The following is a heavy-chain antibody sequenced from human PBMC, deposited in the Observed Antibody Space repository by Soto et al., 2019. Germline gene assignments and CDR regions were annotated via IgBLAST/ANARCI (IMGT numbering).Heavy chain of an antibody. D-gene: IGHD2-2*01. CDR1: GGSFSGYY. CDR2: INHSGST. CDR3: ARVGVVQAAHYDY. Sequence: SETLSLTCAVYGGSFSGYYWSWIRQPPGKGLEWIGEINHSGSTNYNPSLKSRVTISVDTSKNQFSLKLSSVTAADTAVYYCARVGVVQAAHYDYWGQGTLVTVSS. J-gene: IGHJ4*02. V-gene: IGHV4-34*01.